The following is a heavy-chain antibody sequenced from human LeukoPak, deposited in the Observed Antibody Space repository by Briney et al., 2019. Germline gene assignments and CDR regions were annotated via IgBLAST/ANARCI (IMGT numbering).Heavy chain of an antibody. CDR1: GYTFTSYG. Sequence: ASVKVSCKASGYTFTSYGISWVRQAPEQGLEWMGWISAYNGNTNYAQKLQGRVTMTTDTSTSTAYMELRSLRSDDTAVYYCARTYCTGDRCYSGGGSWGQGTLVTVSS. CDR3: ARTYCTGDRCYSGGGS. CDR2: ISAYNGNT. V-gene: IGHV1-18*01. J-gene: IGHJ5*02. D-gene: IGHD2-15*01.